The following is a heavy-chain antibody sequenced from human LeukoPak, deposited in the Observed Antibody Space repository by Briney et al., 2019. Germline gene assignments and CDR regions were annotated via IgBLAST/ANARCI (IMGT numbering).Heavy chain of an antibody. V-gene: IGHV3-74*01. CDR2: INSDGSST. CDR1: GFTFSSYW. J-gene: IGHJ6*03. Sequence: PGGSLRLSCAASGFTFSSYWMHWVRQAPGKGLVWVSRINSDGSSTDYADSVKGRFTISRDDSKNTPYLQMNSLKTEDTAVYYCTTGAYYYYMDVWGKGTTVTVSS. CDR3: TTGAYYYYMDV.